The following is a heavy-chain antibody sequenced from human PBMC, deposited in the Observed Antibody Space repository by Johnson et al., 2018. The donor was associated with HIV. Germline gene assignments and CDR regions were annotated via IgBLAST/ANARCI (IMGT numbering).Heavy chain of an antibody. CDR2: IYSGGST. CDR3: ARDESYRRYALTALDI. Sequence: QVQLVESGGGVVQPGRSLRLSCAASGFTFSSYGMHWVRQAPGKGLEWVSVIYSGGSTYYADSVKGRFTLSRDNAKNSLFLQMNSLRAEDTAVYFCARDESYRRYALTALDIWGQGTMVIVSS. D-gene: IGHD1-14*01. CDR1: GFTFSSYG. J-gene: IGHJ3*02. V-gene: IGHV3-NL1*01.